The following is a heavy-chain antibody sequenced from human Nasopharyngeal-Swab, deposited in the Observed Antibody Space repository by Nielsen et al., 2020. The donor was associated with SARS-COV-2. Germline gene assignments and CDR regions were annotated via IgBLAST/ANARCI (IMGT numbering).Heavy chain of an antibody. CDR2: IYSGGST. CDR3: ARALYCSSTSCYTPYYYYYYMDV. CDR1: GFTVSSNY. D-gene: IGHD2-2*02. J-gene: IGHJ6*03. Sequence: GSLRLSCAASGFTVSSNYMSWVRQAPGKGLEWVSVIYSGGSTYYADSVKGRFTISRDNSKNSLYLQMNSLRAEDTAVYYCARALYCSSTSCYTPYYYYYYMDVWGKGTTVTVSS. V-gene: IGHV3-53*01.